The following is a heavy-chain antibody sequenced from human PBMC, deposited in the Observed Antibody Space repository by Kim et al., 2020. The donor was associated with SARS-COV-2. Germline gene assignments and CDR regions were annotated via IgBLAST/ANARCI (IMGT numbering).Heavy chain of an antibody. CDR3: ASDLGAYGMDV. D-gene: IGHD3-16*01. Sequence: GGSLRLSCAASGLTVSSNYMSWVRQAPGKGLEWVSVIYAGGTTDYADSVKGRFTISRDNYKNTLYLEMNSLRAEDTAVYCCASDLGAYGMDVWGQGTTGTVSS. CDR1: GLTVSSNY. V-gene: IGHV3-53*01. J-gene: IGHJ6*02. CDR2: IYAGGTT.